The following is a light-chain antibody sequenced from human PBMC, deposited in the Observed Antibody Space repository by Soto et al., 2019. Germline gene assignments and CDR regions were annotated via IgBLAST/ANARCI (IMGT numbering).Light chain of an antibody. CDR1: SSDVGGYNY. J-gene: IGLJ1*01. V-gene: IGLV2-14*01. Sequence: QPASVSGSPGQSITISCTGASSDVGGYNYVSWYQQRPGKAPKLMIFDVNNRPSGVSNRFSGSKSGNTASLTISGLQAEDEADYYCCSYTSSTTYVFGTGTKLTVL. CDR3: CSYTSSTTYV. CDR2: DVN.